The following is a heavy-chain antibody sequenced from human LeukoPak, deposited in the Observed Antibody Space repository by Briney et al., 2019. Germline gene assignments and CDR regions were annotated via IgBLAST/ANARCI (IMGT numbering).Heavy chain of an antibody. V-gene: IGHV4-59*01. CDR2: MYHSGIT. D-gene: IGHD2-15*01. Sequence: SDTLSLTCTVSGDSISSYYWSWIGQTPGKGLDGIGYMYHSGITKHNPSLKSRVTISVDTSKNQFSLKLSSVTAADTAVYYCARESNCSGGSCPKNNWFDPWGQGTLVTVSS. J-gene: IGHJ5*02. CDR1: GDSISSYY. CDR3: ARESNCSGGSCPKNNWFDP.